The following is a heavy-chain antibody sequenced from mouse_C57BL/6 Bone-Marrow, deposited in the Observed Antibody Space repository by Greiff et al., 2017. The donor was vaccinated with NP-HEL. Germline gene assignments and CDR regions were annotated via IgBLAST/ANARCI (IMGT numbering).Heavy chain of an antibody. Sequence: QVQLQQSGAELAKPGASVKLSCKASGYTFTSYWMHWVKQRPGQGLEWIGYINPSSGYTKYNQKFKDKATLTADKSSSTAYMQLSSLTYEDSAVYHCARTAQATRGYFDYWGQGTTLTVSS. CDR1: GYTFTSYW. J-gene: IGHJ2*01. CDR3: ARTAQATRGYFDY. D-gene: IGHD3-2*02. V-gene: IGHV1-7*01. CDR2: INPSSGYT.